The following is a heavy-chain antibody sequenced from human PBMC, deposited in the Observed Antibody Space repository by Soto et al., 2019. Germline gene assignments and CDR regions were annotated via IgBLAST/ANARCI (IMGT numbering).Heavy chain of an antibody. Sequence: SLRLSCAASGFTFSSYGMHWVRQAPGKGLEWVAVISYDGSNKYYADSVKGRFTISRDNSKNTLYLQMNSLRAEDTAVYYCAKDTGGTIFEFLFDYWGQGTLVTVSS. J-gene: IGHJ4*02. CDR3: AKDTGGTIFEFLFDY. D-gene: IGHD3-3*01. CDR1: GFTFSSYG. CDR2: ISYDGSNK. V-gene: IGHV3-30*18.